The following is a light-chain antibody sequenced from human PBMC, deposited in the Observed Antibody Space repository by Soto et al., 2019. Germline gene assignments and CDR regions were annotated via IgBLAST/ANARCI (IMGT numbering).Light chain of an antibody. V-gene: IGKV1-8*01. CDR2: AAS. Sequence: AIRMTQSPSSLSAPTGDRVTITCRASQGISSYLAWYQQKPGKAPKLLIYAASTLQSGVPSRFSGSGSGTDFTLTISSLQPEDFASYYCLQDYGDSWTCGQGTKGDIK. J-gene: IGKJ1*01. CDR1: QGISSY. CDR3: LQDYGDSWT.